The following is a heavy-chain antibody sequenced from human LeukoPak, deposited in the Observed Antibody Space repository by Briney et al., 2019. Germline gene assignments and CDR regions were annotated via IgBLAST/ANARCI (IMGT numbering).Heavy chain of an antibody. CDR1: GGAIDNYY. CDR3: ARHGTAAGPFQL. J-gene: IGHJ1*01. D-gene: IGHD2-21*02. CDR2: VYYSGTI. V-gene: IGHV4-59*08. Sequence: PSETLSLTCTVSGGAIDNYYWSWIRQPPGKGLEWIAYVYYSGTINYNPSLGSRVTISVDTSKNQFSLRLTSVAAADTAVYYCARHGTAAGPFQLWGQGTLVTVSS.